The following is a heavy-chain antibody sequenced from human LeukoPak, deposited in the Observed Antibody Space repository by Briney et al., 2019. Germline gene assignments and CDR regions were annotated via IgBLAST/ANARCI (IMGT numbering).Heavy chain of an antibody. V-gene: IGHV1-18*01. J-gene: IGHJ4*02. Sequence: ASGKVSCKASGGTFSSYAISWVRQAPGQGLEWRGWISAYNGRTYYAQNLQGRVTMTTATATSTAYMELRSLRSDDTAVYYCARTPHTDHGDYASTDYWGQGTLVTVSS. CDR1: GGTFSSYA. CDR2: ISAYNGRT. CDR3: ARTPHTDHGDYASTDY. D-gene: IGHD4-17*01.